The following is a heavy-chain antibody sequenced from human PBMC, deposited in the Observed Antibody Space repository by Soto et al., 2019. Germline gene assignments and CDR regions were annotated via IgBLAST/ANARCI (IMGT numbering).Heavy chain of an antibody. CDR3: AKDWGIAVAAH. CDR1: GFTFSSTG. J-gene: IGHJ4*02. V-gene: IGHV3-30*18. Sequence: VQLVESGGGLVQPGGSLRLSCTASGFTFSSTGMHWVRQAPGKGLEWVAVISHDGGNKYYGDSVKGRFTISRDNSKNTLYLQMNSLRADDTAVYYCAKDWGIAVAAHWGQGTLVTVSS. CDR2: ISHDGGNK. D-gene: IGHD6-19*01.